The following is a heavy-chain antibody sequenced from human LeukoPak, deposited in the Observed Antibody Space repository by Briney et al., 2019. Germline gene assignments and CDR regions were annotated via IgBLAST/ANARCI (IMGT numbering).Heavy chain of an antibody. Sequence: ASVKVSCKASGGTFSSYAISWVRQAPGQGLEWMGWINPNSGGTNYAQKFQGWVTMTRDTSISTAYMELSRLRSDDTAVYYCAREVVDNYFDYWGQGTLVTVSS. V-gene: IGHV1-2*04. J-gene: IGHJ4*02. CDR1: GGTFSSYA. CDR3: AREVVDNYFDY. CDR2: INPNSGGT. D-gene: IGHD5-24*01.